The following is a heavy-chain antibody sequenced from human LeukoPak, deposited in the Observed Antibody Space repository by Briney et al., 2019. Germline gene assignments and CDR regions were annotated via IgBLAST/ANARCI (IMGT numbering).Heavy chain of an antibody. J-gene: IGHJ4*02. D-gene: IGHD5-24*01. Sequence: GESLQISCEGSGYSFTSYWIGWVRQMPGKGLEWMGIIYPGDSDTRYSPSFQGQVTISADKSISTAYLQWSSLKASDTAMYYCARRLIVDGYYYFDYWGQGTLVTVSS. CDR3: ARRLIVDGYYYFDY. CDR1: GYSFTSYW. CDR2: IYPGDSDT. V-gene: IGHV5-51*01.